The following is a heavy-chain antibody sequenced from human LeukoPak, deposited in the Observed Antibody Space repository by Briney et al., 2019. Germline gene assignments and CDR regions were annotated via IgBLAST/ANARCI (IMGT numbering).Heavy chain of an antibody. D-gene: IGHD5-12*01. CDR2: INHSGST. V-gene: IGHV4-34*01. CDR3: AREVKVEMATIIDY. CDR1: GGSFSGYY. J-gene: IGHJ4*02. Sequence: SETLSLTCAVYGGSFSGYYWSWIRQPPGKGLEWIGEINHSGSTNYNPSLKSRVTISVDTSKNRFSLKLSSVTAADTAVYYCAREVKVEMATIIDYWGQGTLVTVSS.